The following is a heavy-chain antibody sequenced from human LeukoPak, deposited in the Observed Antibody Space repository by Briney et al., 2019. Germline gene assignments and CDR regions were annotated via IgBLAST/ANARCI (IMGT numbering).Heavy chain of an antibody. Sequence: PGGSLRLSCAASGFTFSSYWMSWVRQAPGKGLEWVAFMRNDGTDKYYADSVKGRFTVSRDNSRNTVYLQINSPKTEDTAIYYCAKSPIAMGGSRFQYWGQGSVVTVSS. D-gene: IGHD2-15*01. V-gene: IGHV3-30*02. CDR1: GFTFSSYW. J-gene: IGHJ4*02. CDR3: AKSPIAMGGSRFQY. CDR2: MRNDGTDK.